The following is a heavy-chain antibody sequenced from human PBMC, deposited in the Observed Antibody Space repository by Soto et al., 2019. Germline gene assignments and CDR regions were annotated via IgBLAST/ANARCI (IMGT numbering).Heavy chain of an antibody. CDR1: GFSLSNGKVG. J-gene: IGHJ6*03. V-gene: IGHV2-26*01. CDR2: IISNDEK. CDR3: ARILFGRSVAGGYFYMDV. D-gene: IGHD6-19*01. Sequence: HVTLKESGPVLVKPTETLTLTCTVSGFSLSNGKVGVSWIRQPPGKALEWLAHIISNDEKSYRTSLKSRLTISEDTSKSQVVLTMTNVDPVDTATYYCARILFGRSVAGGYFYMDVWGKGTTVTVSS.